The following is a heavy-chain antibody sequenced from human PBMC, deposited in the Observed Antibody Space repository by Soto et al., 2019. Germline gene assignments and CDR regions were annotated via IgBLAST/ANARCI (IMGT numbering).Heavy chain of an antibody. CDR2: IYSGGST. D-gene: IGHD3-22*01. CDR1: GFTVSSHY. CDR3: ASPRFGSSGY. V-gene: IGHV3-66*01. J-gene: IGHJ4*02. Sequence: GGDLRLSCAASGFTVSSHYMSWVLHAPGKGLEWVSVIYSGGSTYYADSVKGRFTISRDNSKNTLYLQMNSLRAEDTAVYYCASPRFGSSGYWGQGTLVTVSS.